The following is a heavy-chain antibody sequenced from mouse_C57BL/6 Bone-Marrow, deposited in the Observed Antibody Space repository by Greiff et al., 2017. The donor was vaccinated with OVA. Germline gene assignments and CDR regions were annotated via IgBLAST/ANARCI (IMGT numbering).Heavy chain of an antibody. CDR1: GYAFSNSW. CDR3: ARYNFYWYFDV. V-gene: IGHV1-82*01. D-gene: IGHD1-3*01. J-gene: IGHJ1*03. Sequence: QVQLQQSGPELVKPGASVKISCKASGYAFSNSWMNWVKQRPGKGLEWIGRIYPGDGDTNYNGKFKGKATLTADKSSNTAYMQLSSLTSEDSAVYYCARYNFYWYFDVWGTGTTVTVSS. CDR2: IYPGDGDT.